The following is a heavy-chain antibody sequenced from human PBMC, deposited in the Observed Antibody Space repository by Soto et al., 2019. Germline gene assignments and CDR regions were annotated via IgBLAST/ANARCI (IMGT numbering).Heavy chain of an antibody. J-gene: IGHJ6*02. Sequence: QITLKESGPTLVKPTQTLTLTCTFSGFSLSTSGVGVGWIRQPPGKALEWLALIYWDDDKRYSPSMKSRLTITKYTAKNQMVLTMTNMDPVDTATYYCAHSTYTRHYDFWSGPRPDVWGQGTTVTLSS. D-gene: IGHD3-3*01. V-gene: IGHV2-5*02. CDR2: IYWDDDK. CDR3: AHSTYTRHYDFWSGPRPDV. CDR1: GFSLSTSGVG.